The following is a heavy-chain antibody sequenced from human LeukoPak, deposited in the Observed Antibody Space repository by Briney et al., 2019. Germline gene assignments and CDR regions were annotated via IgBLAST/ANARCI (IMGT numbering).Heavy chain of an antibody. CDR3: ARYGSGSYYIDMDV. CDR2: IYYSGST. Sequence: PSETLSLTCTVSGGSISSYYWSWIRQPPGKGLEWIGYIYYSGSTNYNPSLKSRVTISVDTSKNQFSLKLSSVTAADTAVYYCARYGSGSYYIDMDVWGKGTTVTVSS. V-gene: IGHV4-59*12. J-gene: IGHJ6*03. D-gene: IGHD3-10*01. CDR1: GGSISSYY.